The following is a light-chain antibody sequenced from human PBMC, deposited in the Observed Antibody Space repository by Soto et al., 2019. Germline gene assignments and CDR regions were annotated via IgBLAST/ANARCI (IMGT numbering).Light chain of an antibody. Sequence: DIQRTQSPSSLSASIVDRVTISCPARQGIIIYLNWYQQKPGKSPNHLIYAASSLQSGVPSKFSGRGSGTDFTLTISSLQPEDFATYYCQQSYSTLGTFGQGTK. V-gene: IGKV1-39*01. CDR3: QQSYSTLGT. CDR2: AAS. CDR1: QGIIIY. J-gene: IGKJ1*01.